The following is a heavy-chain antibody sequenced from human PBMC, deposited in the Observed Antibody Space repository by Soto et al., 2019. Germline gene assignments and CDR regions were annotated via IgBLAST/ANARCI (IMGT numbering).Heavy chain of an antibody. Sequence: PGGSLRLSCAASGFTFSSYAMSWVRQAPGKGLEWVAAISNGGGTTYYADSMKGRFTISRDNSRNTLYLQMDSLRVEDTAIYYCAKDLTSTSRTPELWGQGTLVTVSS. J-gene: IGHJ4*02. CDR2: ISNGGGTT. V-gene: IGHV3-23*01. D-gene: IGHD2-2*01. CDR3: AKDLTSTSRTPEL. CDR1: GFTFSSYA.